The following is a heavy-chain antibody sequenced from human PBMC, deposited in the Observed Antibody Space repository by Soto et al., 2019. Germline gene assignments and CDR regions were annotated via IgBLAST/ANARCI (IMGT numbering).Heavy chain of an antibody. D-gene: IGHD2-2*01. CDR2: IDNSEST. J-gene: IGHJ6*03. CDR1: GGSISSYY. CDR3: AGATPQLESGYYYYYYYMDV. Sequence: QVQLQESGPGLVKPSETLSLTCTVSGGSISSYYWSWLRQPPGKGLEWIGYIDNSESTKDNPSLKSLLTLSVDTSKNHFARTLSSVTAADTAVYYCAGATPQLESGYYYYYYYMDVWGKGTAVTVS. V-gene: IGHV4-59*01.